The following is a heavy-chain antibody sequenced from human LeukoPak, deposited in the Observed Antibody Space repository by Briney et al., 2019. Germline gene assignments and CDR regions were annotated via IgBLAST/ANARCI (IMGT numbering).Heavy chain of an antibody. CDR3: ARVIAARVDAFDI. Sequence: GGSLRLSCAASGFTFSSYWMSWVRQAPGKGLEWVANIKQDGSEKYYVDSVKGRFTISRDNAKNSLYLQMNSLRAEDTAVYYCARVIAARVDAFDIWGQGTMVTVSS. CDR2: IKQDGSEK. CDR1: GFTFSSYW. V-gene: IGHV3-7*01. J-gene: IGHJ3*02. D-gene: IGHD6-6*01.